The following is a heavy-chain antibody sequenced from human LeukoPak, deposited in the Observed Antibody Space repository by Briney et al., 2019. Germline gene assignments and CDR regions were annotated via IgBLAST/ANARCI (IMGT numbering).Heavy chain of an antibody. V-gene: IGHV7-4-1*02. CDR2: INTNTANP. J-gene: IGHJ4*02. CDR3: ARKNAIATGGFDF. CDR1: GYTFTDYG. Sequence: GASVKVSCKASGYTFTDYGMNWVRQAPGQGLEWMGWINTNTANPTYARGFTGRFVFSLDTSVSAAFLQISSLKAEDTAVYYCARKNAIATGGFDFWGQGTLVTVSS. D-gene: IGHD6-13*01.